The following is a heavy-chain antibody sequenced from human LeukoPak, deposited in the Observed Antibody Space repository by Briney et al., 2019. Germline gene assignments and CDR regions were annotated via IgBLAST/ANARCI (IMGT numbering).Heavy chain of an antibody. D-gene: IGHD6-19*01. Sequence: PSETLSLTCTVSGGSISSYYWSWIRQPPGKGLEWIGYIYYSGSTNYNPSLKSRVTISVDTSKNQFSLKLSSATAADTAVYYCARLPLAVAGTRYYYYYYMDVWGKGTTVTVSS. V-gene: IGHV4-59*01. CDR1: GGSISSYY. CDR2: IYYSGST. J-gene: IGHJ6*03. CDR3: ARLPLAVAGTRYYYYYYMDV.